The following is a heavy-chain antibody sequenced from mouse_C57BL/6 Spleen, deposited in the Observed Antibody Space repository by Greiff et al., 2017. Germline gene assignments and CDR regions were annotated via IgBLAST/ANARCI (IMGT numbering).Heavy chain of an antibody. CDR3: ARLTGYYAMDY. D-gene: IGHD4-1*01. CDR1: GFTFSDYG. CDR2: ISSGSSTI. Sequence: EVKLQESGGGLVKPGGSLKLSCAASGFTFSDYGMHWVRQAPEKGLEWVAYISSGSSTIYYADTVKGRFTISRDNAKNTLFLQMTSLRSEDTAMYYCARLTGYYAMDYWGQGTSVTVSS. V-gene: IGHV5-17*01. J-gene: IGHJ4*01.